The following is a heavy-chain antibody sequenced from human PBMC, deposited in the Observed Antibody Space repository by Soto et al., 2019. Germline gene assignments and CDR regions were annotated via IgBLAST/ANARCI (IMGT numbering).Heavy chain of an antibody. Sequence: SETLSLTCTVSGGSISSYYWSWIRQPPGKGLEWIGYIYYSGSTNYNPSLKSRVTISVDTSKNQFSLKLSSVTAADTAVYYCARGLFKGGSYYNSYYFDYWGQGTLVTVSS. D-gene: IGHD3-10*01. CDR1: GGSISSYY. CDR2: IYYSGST. J-gene: IGHJ4*02. CDR3: ARGLFKGGSYYNSYYFDY. V-gene: IGHV4-59*12.